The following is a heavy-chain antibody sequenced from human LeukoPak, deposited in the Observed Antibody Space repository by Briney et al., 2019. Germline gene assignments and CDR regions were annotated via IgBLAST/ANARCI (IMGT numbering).Heavy chain of an antibody. CDR1: GFTFSSYS. Sequence: GGSLRLSCAASGFTFSSYSLNWVRQAPGKGLEWVSSISSSSSYVYYADSVKGRFTISRDNAKNSLYLQMNSLRAEDTAVYYCARTRSDAFDIWGQGTMVTVSS. J-gene: IGHJ3*02. CDR2: ISSSSSYV. V-gene: IGHV3-21*01. CDR3: ARTRSDAFDI.